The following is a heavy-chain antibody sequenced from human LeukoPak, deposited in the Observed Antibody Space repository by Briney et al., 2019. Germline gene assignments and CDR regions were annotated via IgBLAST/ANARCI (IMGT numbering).Heavy chain of an antibody. CDR1: GFTFSSYW. CDR2: IKQDGSEK. V-gene: IGHV3-7*01. J-gene: IGHJ4*02. D-gene: IGHD6-19*01. Sequence: PGGSLRLSCAASGFTFSSYWMSWVRQAPGKGLEWVANIKQDGSEKYYVDSVKGRFTISRDNAKNSLYLQMNSLRAEDTAVYYCARDAAVSDYYFDYWGQGTLDTVSS. CDR3: ARDAAVSDYYFDY.